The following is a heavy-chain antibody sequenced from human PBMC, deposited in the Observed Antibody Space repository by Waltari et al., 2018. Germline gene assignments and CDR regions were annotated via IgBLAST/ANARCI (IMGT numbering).Heavy chain of an antibody. D-gene: IGHD3-10*01. CDR2: TSAYNSNT. Sequence: QVQLVQSGAEVKKPGASVKVSCKASGYTFTSYGISWVRQAPGPGLEWMGWTSAYNSNTNYAQKLQGRVTMTTDTSTSTAYMELRSLRSDDTAVYYCARADLKGGPYGSGSLYYYYYGMDVWGQGTTVTVSS. CDR3: ARADLKGGPYGSGSLYYYYYGMDV. V-gene: IGHV1-18*01. J-gene: IGHJ6*02. CDR1: GYTFTSYG.